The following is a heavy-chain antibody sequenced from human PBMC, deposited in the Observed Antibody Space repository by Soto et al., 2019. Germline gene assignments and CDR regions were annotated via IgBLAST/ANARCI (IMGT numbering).Heavy chain of an antibody. V-gene: IGHV3-23*01. Sequence: GSLRLSCAASGFTFSTYAMSWVRQAPGKGLEWVSGMSGSGGSTYYADSVKGRFTISRDNSKNTLYLQMNSLRAEDTAVYYCARDEGGTMVRGVPNYYYYYYMDVWGKGTTVTVSS. CDR2: MSGSGGST. CDR1: GFTFSTYA. J-gene: IGHJ6*03. D-gene: IGHD3-10*01. CDR3: ARDEGGTMVRGVPNYYYYYYMDV.